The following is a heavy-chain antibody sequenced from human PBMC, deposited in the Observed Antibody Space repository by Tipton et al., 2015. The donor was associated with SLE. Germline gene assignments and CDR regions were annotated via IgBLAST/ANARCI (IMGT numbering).Heavy chain of an antibody. V-gene: IGHV1-18*01. J-gene: IGHJ6*03. CDR1: GGTFSSYS. Sequence: QLVQSGAEVKKPGSSVKVSCKASGGTFSSYSISWLRQAPGQGLEWMGWISAYNGNTNYAQKLQGRVTMTTDTSTSTAYMELRSLRSDDTAVYYCARSTPGEGYYMDVWGKGTTVTVSS. CDR2: ISAYNGNT. D-gene: IGHD7-27*01. CDR3: ARSTPGEGYYMDV.